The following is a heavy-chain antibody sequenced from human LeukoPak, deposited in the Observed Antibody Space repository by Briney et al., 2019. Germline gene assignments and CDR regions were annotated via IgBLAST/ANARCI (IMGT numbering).Heavy chain of an antibody. J-gene: IGHJ3*02. V-gene: IGHV3-74*01. Sequence: GGSLRLSCAASGFTFSSYWMHWVRQASGKGLVWVSRINSDGSSTSYADSVKGRFTISRDNAKNTLYLQMNSLRAEDTAVYYCARVVAMVRDEDAFDIWGQGTMVTVSS. D-gene: IGHD3-10*01. CDR1: GFTFSSYW. CDR2: INSDGSST. CDR3: ARVVAMVRDEDAFDI.